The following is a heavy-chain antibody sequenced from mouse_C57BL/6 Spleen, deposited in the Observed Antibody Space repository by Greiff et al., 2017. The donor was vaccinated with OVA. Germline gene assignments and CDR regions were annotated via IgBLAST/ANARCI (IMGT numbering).Heavy chain of an antibody. CDR1: GFTFSSYG. V-gene: IGHV5-6*01. CDR3: ARQSYYGNPWYFDV. CDR2: ISSGGSYT. Sequence: EVKLMESGGDLVKPGGSLKLSCAASGFTFSSYGMSWVRQTPDKRLEWVATISSGGSYTYYPDSVKGRFTISRDNAKNTLYLQMSSLKSEDTAMYYCARQSYYGNPWYFDVWGTGTTVTVSS. J-gene: IGHJ1*03. D-gene: IGHD1-1*01.